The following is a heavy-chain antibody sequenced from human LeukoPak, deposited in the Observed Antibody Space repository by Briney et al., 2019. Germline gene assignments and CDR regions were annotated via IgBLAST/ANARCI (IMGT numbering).Heavy chain of an antibody. Sequence: GGSLRLSCAASGFTFTTYAMSWVRQAPGKGLGWVSAIRGSGGSTYYADSVKGRVTISRDNSKNTLYLQMNSLRAEDTAVYYCAKAVGSLYYYGMDVWGKGTSVTVSS. CDR3: AKAVGSLYYYGMDV. CDR2: IRGSGGST. CDR1: GFTFTTYA. V-gene: IGHV3-23*01. D-gene: IGHD1-26*01. J-gene: IGHJ6*04.